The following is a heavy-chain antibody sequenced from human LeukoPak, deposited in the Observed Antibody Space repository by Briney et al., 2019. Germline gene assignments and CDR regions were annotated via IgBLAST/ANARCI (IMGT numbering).Heavy chain of an antibody. Sequence: GGSLRLSCAASGFTFSSYWMSWVRQAPGKGLEWVANIKQDGSEKHYVDSVKGRFTISRDNAKNSLYLQMNSLRAEDTAVYYCAATVAVSYFDYWGQGTLVTVSS. CDR1: GFTFSSYW. CDR3: AATVAVSYFDY. D-gene: IGHD6-19*01. CDR2: IKQDGSEK. J-gene: IGHJ4*02. V-gene: IGHV3-7*01.